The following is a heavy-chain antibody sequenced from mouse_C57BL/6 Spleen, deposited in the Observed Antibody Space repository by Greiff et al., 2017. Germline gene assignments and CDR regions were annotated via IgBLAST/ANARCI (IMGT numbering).Heavy chain of an antibody. CDR3: ARSGYGSAWFAY. D-gene: IGHD1-1*01. J-gene: IGHJ3*01. Sequence: QVQLQQPGAELVKPGASVKLSCKASGYTFTSYWMQWVKQRPGQGLEWIGEIDPSDSYTNYNQQFKGKATLTVDTSSSTAYMQLSSLTSEDSAVYYCARSGYGSAWFAYWGQGTLVTVSA. CDR2: IDPSDSYT. V-gene: IGHV1-50*01. CDR1: GYTFTSYW.